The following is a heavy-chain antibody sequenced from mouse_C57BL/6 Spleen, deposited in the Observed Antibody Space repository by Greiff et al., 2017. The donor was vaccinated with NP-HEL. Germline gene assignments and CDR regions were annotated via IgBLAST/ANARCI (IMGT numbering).Heavy chain of an antibody. J-gene: IGHJ4*01. Sequence: DVKLVESGGGLVKPGGSLKLSCAASGFTFSDYGMHWVRQAPEKGLEWVAYISSGSSTIYYADTVKGRFTIARDNAKNTLFLQMTSLRSEDTAMYYCAMLPYYDYDYYAMGYWGQGTSVPVSS. D-gene: IGHD2-4*01. CDR2: ISSGSSTI. CDR1: GFTFSDYG. CDR3: AMLPYYDYDYYAMGY. V-gene: IGHV5-17*01.